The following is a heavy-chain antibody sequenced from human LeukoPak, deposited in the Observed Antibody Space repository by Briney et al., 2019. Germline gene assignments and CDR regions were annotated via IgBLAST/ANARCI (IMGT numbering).Heavy chain of an antibody. V-gene: IGHV4-30-2*01. J-gene: IGHJ4*02. Sequence: PSETLSLTCAVSGGSISSGGYSWSWIRQPPGKGLEWIGYIYHSGSTYHNPSLKSRVTISVDRSKNQFSLKLSSVTAADTAVYYCARVRQAVYFDYWGQGALVTVSS. CDR2: IYHSGST. CDR3: ARVRQAVYFDY. CDR1: GGSISSGGYS.